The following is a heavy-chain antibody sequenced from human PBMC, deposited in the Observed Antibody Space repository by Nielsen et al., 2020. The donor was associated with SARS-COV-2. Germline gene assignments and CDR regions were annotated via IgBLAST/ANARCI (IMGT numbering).Heavy chain of an antibody. CDR1: GYNFISNW. J-gene: IGHJ6*03. V-gene: IGHV5-10-1*01. CDR2: IDPSDSYT. Sequence: GGSLRLSCKTTGYNFISNWIGWVRQMPGKGLEWMGRIDPSDSYTNYSPSFQGHVTISADKSISTAYLQWSSLKASDTAMYYCAREYCSGGSCSTYYYYYNMDVWGKGTTVTVSS. D-gene: IGHD2-15*01. CDR3: AREYCSGGSCSTYYYYYNMDV.